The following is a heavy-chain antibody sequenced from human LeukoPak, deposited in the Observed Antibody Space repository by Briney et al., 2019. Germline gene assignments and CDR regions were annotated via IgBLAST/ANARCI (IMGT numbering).Heavy chain of an antibody. CDR1: GGSFSAYDY. J-gene: IGHJ3*02. CDR3: ARNLGYCSSTSCHGAFDI. Sequence: SETPSLTCGVYGGSFSAYDYWIWIRQPPGKGLEWIGEFNHNGITSYNPSLRSRVTMSVDTSKNQFSLKLSSVTAADTAVYYCARNLGYCSSTSCHGAFDIWGQGTMVTVSS. D-gene: IGHD2-2*01. CDR2: FNHNGIT. V-gene: IGHV4-34*01.